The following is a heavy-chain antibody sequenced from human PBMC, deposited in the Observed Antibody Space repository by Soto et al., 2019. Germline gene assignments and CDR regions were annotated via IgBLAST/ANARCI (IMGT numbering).Heavy chain of an antibody. CDR1: GYTFTSYC. CDR3: ARDLHIVLMVYEGPFDP. CDR2: ISAYNGNT. D-gene: IGHD2-8*01. J-gene: IGHJ5*02. Sequence: ASVKVSCKASGYTFTSYCISWVLEAPGQGLEWMGWISAYNGNTNYAQKLQGRVTMTTDTSTSTAYMELRSLRSDDTAVYYCARDLHIVLMVYEGPFDPWGQGTLVTVSS. V-gene: IGHV1-18*04.